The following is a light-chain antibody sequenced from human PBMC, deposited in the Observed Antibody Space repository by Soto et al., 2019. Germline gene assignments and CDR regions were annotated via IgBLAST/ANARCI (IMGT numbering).Light chain of an antibody. Sequence: QSVLTQPPSVSAAPGQKVTISCSGSSSNIGENYVSWYQHLPGTAPQLLIFENNRRPSGIPDRFSRSKSATSATLGITGLQTGDEADYYCGTWDSSLTAAVFGGGTKLTVL. CDR3: GTWDSSLTAAV. CDR1: SSNIGENY. J-gene: IGLJ2*01. CDR2: ENN. V-gene: IGLV1-51*02.